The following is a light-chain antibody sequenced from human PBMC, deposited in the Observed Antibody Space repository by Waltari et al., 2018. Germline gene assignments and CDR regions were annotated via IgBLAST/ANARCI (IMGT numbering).Light chain of an antibody. V-gene: IGLV1-40*01. CDR3: QSYDSSLGGSVV. Sequence: QSVLTQPPSVSGAPGQRVTISCTGSSSNIGAGYDVHWYQQLPGTAPKLLIYGTSTRPSGVPDRCSGSNSGASSSLAIIGLQAEDEADYYCQSYDSSLGGSVVFGGGTKLTVL. CDR2: GTS. J-gene: IGLJ2*01. CDR1: SSNIGAGYD.